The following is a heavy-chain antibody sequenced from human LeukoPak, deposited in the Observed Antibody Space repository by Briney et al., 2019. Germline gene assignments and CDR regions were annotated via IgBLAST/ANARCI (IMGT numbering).Heavy chain of an antibody. CDR2: IYHSGST. D-gene: IGHD3-10*01. J-gene: IGHJ6*02. CDR3: AAFGELLMDGMDV. CDR1: GGSISSSNW. V-gene: IGHV4-4*02. Sequence: PSETLSLTCAVSGGSISSSNWWSWVRQPPGKGLEWIGEIYHSGSTNYNPSLKSRVTISVDTSKNQFSLKLSSVTAADTAVYYCAAFGELLMDGMDVWGQGTTVTVSS.